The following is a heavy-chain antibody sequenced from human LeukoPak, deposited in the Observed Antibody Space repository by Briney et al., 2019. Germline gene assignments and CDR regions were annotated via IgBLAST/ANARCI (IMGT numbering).Heavy chain of an antibody. CDR3: ARDSNWGFQ. J-gene: IGHJ4*02. Sequence: PSETLSLTCTVSGGSCNFYYWHWIRQPSGKGLEWLADIDNRGSTQYNPSLSGRGTISVDTSRNHVSLRLTSVTAADTAVYFCARDSNWGFQWGPGTLVTVSS. CDR1: GGSCNFYY. V-gene: IGHV4-34*01. D-gene: IGHD7-27*01. CDR2: IDNRGST.